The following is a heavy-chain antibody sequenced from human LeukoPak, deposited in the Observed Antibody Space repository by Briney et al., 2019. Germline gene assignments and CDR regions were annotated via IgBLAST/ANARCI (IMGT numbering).Heavy chain of an antibody. J-gene: IGHJ3*02. Sequence: APVKVSCKASGGTFSSYAISWVRQAPGQGLEWMGWINPNSGGTNYAQKFQGWVTMTRDTSISTAYMELSRLRSDDTAVYYCARPFGDSSGYGAFDIWGQGTMVTVSS. D-gene: IGHD3-22*01. CDR3: ARPFGDSSGYGAFDI. V-gene: IGHV1-2*04. CDR1: GGTFSSYA. CDR2: INPNSGGT.